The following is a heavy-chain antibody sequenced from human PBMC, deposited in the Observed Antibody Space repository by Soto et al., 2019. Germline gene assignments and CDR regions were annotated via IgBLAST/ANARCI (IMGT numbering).Heavy chain of an antibody. CDR3: VSTGSLGAFDI. J-gene: IGHJ3*02. V-gene: IGHV3-72*01. Sequence: GGSLRLSCAASGYTFSDHYMDWVRQAPGKGLEWVGRTRNKANSYTTEYAASVKGRFTISRDDSKNSLYLQMNSLKTEDTAVYYCVSTGSLGAFDIWGQGTMVTVSS. CDR1: GYTFSDHY. D-gene: IGHD2-8*02. CDR2: TRNKANSYTT.